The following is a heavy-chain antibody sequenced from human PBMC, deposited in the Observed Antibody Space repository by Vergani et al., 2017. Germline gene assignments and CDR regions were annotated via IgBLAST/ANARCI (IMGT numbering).Heavy chain of an antibody. CDR2: IHYRGST. CDR3: AREAGYYGSGSVVGYFDY. V-gene: IGHV4-39*07. CDR1: GGSISSSSYY. D-gene: IGHD3-10*01. Sequence: QLQLQESGPGLVKPSETLSLTCTVSGGSISSSSYYWGWIRQPPGKGLEWIGSIHYRGSTYYNPSLKSRVTISVDTSKNQFSLQLSSVTAADTAVYYCAREAGYYGSGSVVGYFDYWGQGTLVTVSS. J-gene: IGHJ4*02.